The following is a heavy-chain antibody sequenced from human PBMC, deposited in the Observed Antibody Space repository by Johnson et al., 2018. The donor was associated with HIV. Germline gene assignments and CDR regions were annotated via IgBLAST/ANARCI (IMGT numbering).Heavy chain of an antibody. CDR3: ARLGSSSWYGDDAFDI. Sequence: EVLLLESGGGVVRPGGSLRLSCAASRFTFEDHDMSWVRQVPGKGLEWVSGINWNGGSTGYADSVKGRFTISRDNSKNTLYLQMNSLRAEDTAVYYCARLGSSSWYGDDAFDIWGQGTMVTVSS. CDR2: INWNGGST. CDR1: RFTFEDHD. D-gene: IGHD6-13*01. J-gene: IGHJ3*02. V-gene: IGHV3-20*04.